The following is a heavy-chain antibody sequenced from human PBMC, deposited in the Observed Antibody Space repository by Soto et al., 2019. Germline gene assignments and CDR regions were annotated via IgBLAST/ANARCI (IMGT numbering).Heavy chain of an antibody. D-gene: IGHD3-10*01. CDR1: GYTFISYG. Sequence: ASVKVSCKASGYTFISYGISWVRQAPGQGLEWMGWISADNGNTDYAQKLQGRVTMTTDTSTNTAYMELRSLRSDNTAVYYCARGPHFYESASPSCSTADWGQGTLVTVSS. CDR2: ISADNGNT. J-gene: IGHJ4*02. CDR3: ARGPHFYESASPSCSTAD. V-gene: IGHV1-18*04.